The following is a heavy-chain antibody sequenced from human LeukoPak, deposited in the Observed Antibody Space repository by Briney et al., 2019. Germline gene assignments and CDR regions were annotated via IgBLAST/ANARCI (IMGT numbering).Heavy chain of an antibody. CDR3: ARLRNLRGYSYGNDAFDI. Sequence: GESLKISCTGSGYTFKYYWIGWVRQMPGKGLEWMGIIYPGDSDTRYSPSFQGQVIISADKSIRTAYLQWSSLKASDTAMYYCARLRNLRGYSYGNDAFDIWGQGTMVTVSS. CDR1: GYTFKYYW. V-gene: IGHV5-51*01. D-gene: IGHD5-18*01. CDR2: IYPGDSDT. J-gene: IGHJ3*02.